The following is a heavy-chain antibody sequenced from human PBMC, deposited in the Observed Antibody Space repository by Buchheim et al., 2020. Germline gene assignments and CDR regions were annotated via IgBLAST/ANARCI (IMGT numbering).Heavy chain of an antibody. V-gene: IGHV1-8*01. Sequence: QVQLVQSGAEVKKPGASVKVSCKASGYTFTSYDINWVRQATGQGLEWMGWVNPNSGNTGYAQKFQGRVTMTRNTSISTAYMELSSLRSEDTAVYYCARWIQLWPPLYYYYYGMDVWGQGTT. D-gene: IGHD5-18*01. CDR1: GYTFTSYD. CDR2: VNPNSGNT. CDR3: ARWIQLWPPLYYYYYGMDV. J-gene: IGHJ6*02.